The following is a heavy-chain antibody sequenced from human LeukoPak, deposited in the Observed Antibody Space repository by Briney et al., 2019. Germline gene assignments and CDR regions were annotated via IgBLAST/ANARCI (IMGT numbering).Heavy chain of an antibody. V-gene: IGHV3-11*04. CDR1: GFTFSDYY. CDR3: ARERKEIVVVAAFDY. CDR2: ISSSGSTI. D-gene: IGHD2-15*01. J-gene: IGHJ4*02. Sequence: NTGGSLRLSCAASGFTFSDYYMSWIRQAPGKGLEWVSYISSSGSTIYYADSVKGRFTISRDNAKNSLYLQMNSLRAEDTAVYYCARERKEIVVVAAFDYWGQGTLVTVSS.